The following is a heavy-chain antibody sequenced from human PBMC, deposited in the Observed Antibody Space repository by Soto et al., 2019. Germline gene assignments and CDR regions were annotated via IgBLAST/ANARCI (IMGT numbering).Heavy chain of an antibody. J-gene: IGHJ4*02. D-gene: IGHD6-19*01. V-gene: IGHV3-23*01. CDR3: AKDRGGFAGGWESFDY. CDR2: ISGSGGRT. CDR1: VVNFDTYMMNIFT. Sequence: PVGSLRLSCAASVVNFDTYMMNIFTMSWVRQSPGKVLEWVSSISGSGGRTYYSESVKGRFVISRDNAKSMLFLQMNSLGAEDKELYYCAKDRGGFAGGWESFDYWGKGDLVTVSS.